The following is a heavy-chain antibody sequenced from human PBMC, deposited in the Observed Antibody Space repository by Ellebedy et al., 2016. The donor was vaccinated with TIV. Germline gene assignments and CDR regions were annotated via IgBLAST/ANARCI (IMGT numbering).Heavy chain of an antibody. V-gene: IGHV4-59*01. Sequence: SETLSLTCTVSGGSISSYYWSWIRQPPGKGLEWIGYIYYSGSINYNPSLKSRVTISVDTSKNQFSLKLSSVTAADTAVYYCAGIKVGVCGGDCYHWGQGTLVTVSS. CDR2: IYYSGSI. D-gene: IGHD2-21*02. J-gene: IGHJ4*02. CDR1: GGSISSYY. CDR3: AGIKVGVCGGDCYH.